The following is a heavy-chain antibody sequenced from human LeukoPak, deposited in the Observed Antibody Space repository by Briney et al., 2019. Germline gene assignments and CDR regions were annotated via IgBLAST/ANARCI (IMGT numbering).Heavy chain of an antibody. V-gene: IGHV4-34*01. CDR1: GGSFSGYY. CDR2: INHSGST. J-gene: IGHJ6*03. Sequence: PSETLSLTCAVYGGSFSGYYWSWIRQPPGKGLEWIGEINHSGSTNYNPSLKSRVTISVDTSKNQFSLKLSSVTAADTAVYYCARRAPKLSIAVAGSYKYYYYYYMDVWGKGTTVTISS. D-gene: IGHD6-19*01. CDR3: ARRAPKLSIAVAGSYKYYYYYYMDV.